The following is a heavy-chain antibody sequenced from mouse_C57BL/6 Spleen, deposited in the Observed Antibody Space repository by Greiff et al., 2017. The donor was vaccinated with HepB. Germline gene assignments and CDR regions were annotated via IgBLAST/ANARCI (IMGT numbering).Heavy chain of an antibody. CDR2: IDPETGGT. V-gene: IGHV1-15*01. Sequence: VQLVESGAELVRPGASVTLSCKASGYTFTDYEMHWVKQTPVHGLEWIGAIDPETGGTAYNQKFKGKAILTADKSSSTAYMELRSLTSEDSAVYYCTRRGWLGAMDYWGQGTSVTVSS. CDR3: TRRGWLGAMDY. D-gene: IGHD2-3*01. CDR1: GYTFTDYE. J-gene: IGHJ4*01.